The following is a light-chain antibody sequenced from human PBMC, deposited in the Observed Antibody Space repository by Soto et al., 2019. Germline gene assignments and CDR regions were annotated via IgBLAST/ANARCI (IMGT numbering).Light chain of an antibody. V-gene: IGKV3-20*01. J-gene: IGKJ1*01. CDR1: QSVSSSY. Sequence: ESVLTQSPGTLSLSPGEKATLSCRASQSVSSSYLAWYQQKHGQAPRLLIYGASSRATGIPDRFSGSGSGTDFTLDGSRLEPEDLAVYYCQQFGSSSWTFGQGTKVEIK. CDR2: GAS. CDR3: QQFGSSSWT.